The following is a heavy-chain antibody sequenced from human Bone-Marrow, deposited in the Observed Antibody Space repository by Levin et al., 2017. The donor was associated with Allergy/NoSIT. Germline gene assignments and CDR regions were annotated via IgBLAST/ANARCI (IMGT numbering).Heavy chain of an antibody. J-gene: IGHJ3*02. CDR1: GGSINSYY. Sequence: RSQTLSLTCTVSGGSINSYYWSWIRQPPGKGLEWIGYIYYSGSTNYNPSLKSRVTISVDTSKNQFSLKLSSVTAADTAVYYCARGSLAGGYYYAFDIWGQGTMVTVSS. D-gene: IGHD3-22*01. V-gene: IGHV4-59*01. CDR2: IYYSGST. CDR3: ARGSLAGGYYYAFDI.